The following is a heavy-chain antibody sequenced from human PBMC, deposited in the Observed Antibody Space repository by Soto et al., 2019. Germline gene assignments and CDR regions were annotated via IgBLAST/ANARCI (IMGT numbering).Heavy chain of an antibody. CDR3: ARDLVPPYYYGSGSRNWFDP. D-gene: IGHD3-10*01. CDR2: ISAYNGNT. CDR1: GYTFTSYG. V-gene: IGHV1-18*04. Sequence: VASVKVSCKASGYTFTSYGISWVRQAPGQGLEWMGWISAYNGNTNYAQKLQGRVTMTTDTSTSTAYMELRSLRSDDTAVYYCARDLVPPYYYGSGSRNWFDPWGQGTLVTVSS. J-gene: IGHJ5*02.